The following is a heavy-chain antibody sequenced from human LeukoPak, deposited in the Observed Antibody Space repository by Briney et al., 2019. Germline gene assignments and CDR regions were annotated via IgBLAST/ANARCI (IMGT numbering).Heavy chain of an antibody. CDR3: ARDGLSDAFDI. J-gene: IGHJ3*02. D-gene: IGHD3/OR15-3a*01. CDR1: GFTVSSNY. V-gene: IGHV3-53*01. Sequence: PGGSLRLSCAASGFTVSSNYMSWVRQAPGKGLEWVSVIYSGGSTYYADSVKGRFTISRDNSKNTLYLQMNSLRAEDTAVYYCARDGLSDAFDIWGQGTMVTVSS. CDR2: IYSGGST.